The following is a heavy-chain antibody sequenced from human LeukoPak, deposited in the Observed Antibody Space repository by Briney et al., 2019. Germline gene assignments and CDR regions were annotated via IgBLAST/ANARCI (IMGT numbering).Heavy chain of an antibody. Sequence: GESLKISCKGSGYSFSNYWISWVRQMPGKGLEWMGRIDPSDSYTDYSPSFQGHVTISHDKSISTAYLQWSSLKASDTAMYYCARRDTYFDYWGQGTLVTVSS. CDR1: GYSFSNYW. CDR2: IDPSDSYT. J-gene: IGHJ4*02. V-gene: IGHV5-10-1*01. D-gene: IGHD5-18*01. CDR3: ARRDTYFDY.